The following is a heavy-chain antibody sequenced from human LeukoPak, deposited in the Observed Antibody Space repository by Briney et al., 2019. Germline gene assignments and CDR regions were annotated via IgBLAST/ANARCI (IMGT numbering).Heavy chain of an antibody. CDR2: IYYSGST. CDR3: ASRHSSSWYFDY. V-gene: IGHV4-59*01. CDR1: GGSISSYY. D-gene: IGHD6-13*01. J-gene: IGHJ4*02. Sequence: SETLSLTCTVSGGSISSYYWSWIRQPPGKGLEWIGYIYYSGSTNYNPSLKSRVTISVDTSKNQFSLKLSSVTAADTAVYYRASRHSSSWYFDYWGQGTLVTVSS.